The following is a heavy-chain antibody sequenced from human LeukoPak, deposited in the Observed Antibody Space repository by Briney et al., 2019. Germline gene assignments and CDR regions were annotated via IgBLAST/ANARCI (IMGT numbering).Heavy chain of an antibody. D-gene: IGHD1-26*01. CDR1: GGSISSYY. CDR3: ARHGGSYSFDY. J-gene: IGHJ4*02. CDR2: IYDSGST. V-gene: IGHV4-59*08. Sequence: SETLSLTCTVSGGSISSYYWSWIRQPPGKGLECIGYIYDSGSTNYNPSLKSRVSISVDTSKNQFTLKLSSVTAADTAVYYCARHGGSYSFDYWGQGALVTVSS.